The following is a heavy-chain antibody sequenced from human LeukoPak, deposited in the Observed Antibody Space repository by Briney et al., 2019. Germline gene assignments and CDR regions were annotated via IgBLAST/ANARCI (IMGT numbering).Heavy chain of an antibody. CDR2: INPNSGGT. D-gene: IGHD3-10*01. J-gene: IGHJ3*02. CDR3: ARAPYYYGSGSLRPNDAFDI. Sequence: ASVKVSCKASGYTFTGYYMHWVRQAPGQGLEWMGWINPNSGGTNYAQKFRGRVTMTRDTSISTAYMELSRLRSDDTAVYYCARAPYYYGSGSLRPNDAFDIWGQGTMVTVSS. CDR1: GYTFTGYY. V-gene: IGHV1-2*02.